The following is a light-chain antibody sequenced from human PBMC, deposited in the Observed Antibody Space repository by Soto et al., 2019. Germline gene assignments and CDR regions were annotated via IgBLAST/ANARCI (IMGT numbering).Light chain of an antibody. CDR1: QSISNY. V-gene: IGKV1-39*01. CDR2: AAS. CDR3: HQNYNVPPWT. J-gene: IGKJ1*01. Sequence: DIQMTQSPSSLSASVGDRVAITRRASQSISNYLDWYQVKPGKPPKLLIYAASSLQSGVPSRFSGSGSGTDFTLTISSLQAEDFATYYCHQNYNVPPWTVGQGTKVDIK.